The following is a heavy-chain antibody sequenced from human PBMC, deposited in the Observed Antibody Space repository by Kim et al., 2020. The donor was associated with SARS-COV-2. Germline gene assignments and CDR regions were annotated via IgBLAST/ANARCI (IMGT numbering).Heavy chain of an antibody. Sequence: GESLKISCKGSGYSFTSYWISWVRQMPGKGLEWMGRIDPSDSYTNYSPSFQGHVTISADKSISTAYLQWSSLKASDTAMYYCARLYSRRYFDGGPFDPWGQGTLVTVSS. J-gene: IGHJ5*02. CDR2: IDPSDSYT. V-gene: IGHV5-10-1*01. D-gene: IGHD3-9*01. CDR3: ARLYSRRYFDGGPFDP. CDR1: GYSFTSYW.